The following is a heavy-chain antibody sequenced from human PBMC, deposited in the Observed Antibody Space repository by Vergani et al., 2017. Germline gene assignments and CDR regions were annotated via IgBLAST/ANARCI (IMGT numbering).Heavy chain of an antibody. CDR2: VFRNGNV. CDR1: GAYIDSFY. V-gene: IGHV4-4*08. J-gene: IGHJ2*01. CDR3: ARDFGGEWYFDL. Sequence: VLLQEPGPGLVRPSETLSLQCSVSGAYIDSFYWSLIRQSPGKGLAWIGYVFRNGNVNYNPSFNFRVAIVHSNNELSLRVTSVTAADTAVYYCARDFGGEWYFDLWVRGATVTVSS. D-gene: IGHD4-23*01.